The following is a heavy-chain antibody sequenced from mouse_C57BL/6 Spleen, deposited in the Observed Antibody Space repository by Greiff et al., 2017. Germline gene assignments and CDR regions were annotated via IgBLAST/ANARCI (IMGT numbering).Heavy chain of an antibody. CDR2: IDPSDSYT. V-gene: IGHV1-69*01. J-gene: IGHJ2*01. D-gene: IGHD4-1*01. Sequence: QVQLQQPGAELVMPGASVKLSCKASGYTFTSYWMHWVKQRPGQGLEWIGEIDPSDSYTNYNQKFKGKSTLTVDKSSSTDYMQLSSLTSEDSAVYYCARRRGSGTDYWGQGTTLTVSS. CDR1: GYTFTSYW. CDR3: ARRRGSGTDY.